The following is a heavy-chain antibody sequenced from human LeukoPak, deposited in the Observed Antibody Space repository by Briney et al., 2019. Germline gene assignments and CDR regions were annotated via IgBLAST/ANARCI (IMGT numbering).Heavy chain of an antibody. D-gene: IGHD6-19*01. CDR1: GYTFTSYY. CDR3: ARGIAVAGTLGFPYGMDA. CDR2: INPSGGST. V-gene: IGHV1-46*01. Sequence: AASVKVSCTASGYTFTSYYMHWVRQAPGQGLEWMGIINPSGGSTSYAQKFQGRVTMTRDTSTSTVYMELSSLRSEDTAVYYCARGIAVAGTLGFPYGMDAWGQGTTVTVSS. J-gene: IGHJ6*02.